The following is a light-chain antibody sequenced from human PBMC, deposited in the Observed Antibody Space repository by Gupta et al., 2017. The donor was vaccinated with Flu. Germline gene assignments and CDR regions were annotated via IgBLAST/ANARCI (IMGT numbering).Light chain of an antibody. V-gene: IGLV2-14*01. CDR3: SSDAVSSPSV. Sequence: QSALTQPASVSGSPGQSITISCTGTSSDVGGYNYVSWYQQHPGNAPKLMIYEVSNRPSGVSNRFSGSKAGNTASLTISGLQAEDEADYYCSSDAVSSPSVFGTGTKVTVL. J-gene: IGLJ1*01. CDR2: EVS. CDR1: SSDVGGYNY.